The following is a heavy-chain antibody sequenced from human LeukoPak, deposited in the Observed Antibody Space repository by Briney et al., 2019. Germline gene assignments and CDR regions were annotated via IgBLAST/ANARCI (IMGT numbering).Heavy chain of an antibody. CDR1: GGSISSYY. J-gene: IGHJ3*02. CDR2: IYTSGST. Sequence: PSETLSLTCTVSGGSISSYYWSWIRQPPGKGLEWIGYIYTSGSTNYSPSLKSRVTISVDTSKNQFSLKLSSVTAADTAVYYCARLSPVNDDAFDIWGQGTMVTVSS. V-gene: IGHV4-4*09. CDR3: ARLSPVNDDAFDI. D-gene: IGHD1-1*01.